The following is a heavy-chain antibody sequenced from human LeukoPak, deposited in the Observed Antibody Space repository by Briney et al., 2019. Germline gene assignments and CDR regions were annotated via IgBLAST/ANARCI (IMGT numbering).Heavy chain of an antibody. V-gene: IGHV4-34*01. CDR1: GGSFSGYY. J-gene: IGHJ4*02. D-gene: IGHD6-13*01. CDR2: INHSGST. CDR3: ARFEAAAGTFNFDY. Sequence: SETLSLTCAVYGGSFSGYYWSWIRQPPGKGLEWIGEINHSGSTNYNPSLKSRVTISVDTSKNQFSLKLSSVTAADTAVYYCARFEAAAGTFNFDYRGQGTLVTVSS.